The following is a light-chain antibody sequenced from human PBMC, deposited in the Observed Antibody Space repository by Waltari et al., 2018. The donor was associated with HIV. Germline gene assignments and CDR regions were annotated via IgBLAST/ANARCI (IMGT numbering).Light chain of an antibody. J-gene: IGKJ1*01. CDR2: GSS. CDR1: QSVSSG. Sequence: EIVMTQSPATLSVSPGERPTLSCRASQSVSSGLAWLQQKPGQGPRLLMYGSSIRATDIPARFSGSGSGTEFTLTINNLQSEDFAIYYCQQYNNWPWTFGQGTKVEI. V-gene: IGKV3-15*01. CDR3: QQYNNWPWT.